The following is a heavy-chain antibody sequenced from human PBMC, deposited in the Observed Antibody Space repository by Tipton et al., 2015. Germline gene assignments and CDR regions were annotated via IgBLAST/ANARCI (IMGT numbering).Heavy chain of an antibody. D-gene: IGHD6-19*01. CDR3: ARNSGWPENAFNI. CDR1: GAYISDYF. J-gene: IGHJ3*02. Sequence: TLSLTCNVSGAYISDYFWSWIRQPAGKGLEWIGRISSGGSTNYNPSLSSRVTMSVDTSKTQFSLKLTSVTAADTAVYYCARNSGWPENAFNIWGQGTMVTVSS. CDR2: ISSGGST. V-gene: IGHV4-4*07.